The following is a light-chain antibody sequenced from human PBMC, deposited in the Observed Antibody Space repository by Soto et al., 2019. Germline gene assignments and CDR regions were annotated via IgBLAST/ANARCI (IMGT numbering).Light chain of an antibody. CDR3: TSHAGSSVV. Sequence: QSALTQPPSAAGSPGQSVTISCTGSSSDVGGYNYVCWYQQHPGKAPKLIIYEVTKRPSGVPDRFSGSKSGNTASLTVSGLQAEDEADYYCTSHAGSSVVFGGGTKVTVL. V-gene: IGLV2-8*01. J-gene: IGLJ2*01. CDR1: SSDVGGYNY. CDR2: EVT.